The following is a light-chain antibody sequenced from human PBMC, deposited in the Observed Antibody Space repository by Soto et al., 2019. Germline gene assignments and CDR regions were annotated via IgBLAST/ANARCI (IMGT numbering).Light chain of an antibody. CDR3: QLYGSSPKT. J-gene: IGKJ1*01. CDR1: QTISSNY. V-gene: IGKV3-20*01. Sequence: EIVLTQSPGTLSLSPGERATLSCRATQTISSNYLAWYRQKPVQAPKLLIHGASTRATGIPDRFSGSGSGTDFTLTISRLEPEDFAVYYCQLYGSSPKTFGQGTKVDIK. CDR2: GAS.